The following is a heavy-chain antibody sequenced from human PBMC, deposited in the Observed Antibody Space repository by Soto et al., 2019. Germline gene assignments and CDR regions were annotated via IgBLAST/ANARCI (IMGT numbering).Heavy chain of an antibody. CDR3: ARLQGVGYKPYFDY. D-gene: IGHD2-8*01. V-gene: IGHV4-39*01. CDR1: GGSISSSSYY. Sequence: QLQLQESGPGLVKPSETLSLTCTVSGGSISSSSYYWGWIRQPPGKGLEWIGSIYYSGSTYYNPSLKSRVTISVDTSKNQFSLKLSSVTAADTAVYYCARLQGVGYKPYFDYWGQGTLVTVSS. CDR2: IYYSGST. J-gene: IGHJ4*02.